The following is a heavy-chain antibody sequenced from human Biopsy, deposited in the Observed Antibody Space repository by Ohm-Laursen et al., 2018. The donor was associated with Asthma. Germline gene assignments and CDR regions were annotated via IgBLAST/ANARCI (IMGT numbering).Heavy chain of an antibody. J-gene: IGHJ4*02. CDR3: ARVWQLATLDY. V-gene: IGHV3-21*01. CDR2: ISSSSSYI. Sequence: SLRLSCSASGFSFSNFAIHWVRQAPGKGLEWVSSISSSSSYIYYADSVKGRFTISRDNAKNSLYLQMNSLRAEDTAVYYCARVWQLATLDYWGQGTLVTVSS. CDR1: GFSFSNFA. D-gene: IGHD6-13*01.